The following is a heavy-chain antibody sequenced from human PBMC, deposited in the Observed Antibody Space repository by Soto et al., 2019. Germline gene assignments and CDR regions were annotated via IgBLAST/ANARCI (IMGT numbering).Heavy chain of an antibody. V-gene: IGHV4-59*04. J-gene: IGHJ4*02. CDR2: IYYSGST. CDR3: ARHPPYGPLDY. Sequence: SETLSLTCTVSGGSISGYYWSWIRQPPGKGLEWIGNIYYSGSTYYNPSLKSRVTISGDTSKNQFSLRLTSVTAADTAVYYCARHPPYGPLDYWGQGTLVTVSS. D-gene: IGHD4-17*01. CDR1: GGSISGYY.